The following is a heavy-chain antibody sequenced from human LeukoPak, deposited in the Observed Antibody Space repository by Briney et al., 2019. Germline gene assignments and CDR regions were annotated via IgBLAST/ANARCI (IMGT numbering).Heavy chain of an antibody. CDR1: GFTFSSYA. CDR2: ISGSDGSI. D-gene: IGHD1-1*01. Sequence: PGGSLRLSCAASGFTFSSYAMSWVRQAPGKGLEWVSSISGSDGSIYYADSVKGRFTISRDNSKNTLYLQMNSLRAEDTAVYYCAKDPSTGTTNWFDPWGQGTLVTVSS. CDR3: AKDPSTGTTNWFDP. J-gene: IGHJ5*02. V-gene: IGHV3-23*01.